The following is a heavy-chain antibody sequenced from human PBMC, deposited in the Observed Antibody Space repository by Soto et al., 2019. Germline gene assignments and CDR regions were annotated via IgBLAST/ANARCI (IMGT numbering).Heavy chain of an antibody. J-gene: IGHJ4*02. D-gene: IGHD3-10*01. Sequence: SETLSLTCTVSGGSISSYYWSWVRQPPGKGLEWIGYIYYSGSTNYNPSLKSRVTISVDTSKNQFSLKLSSVTAADTAVYYCARHGVRGSTPYYFDYWGQGTLVTVSS. CDR3: ARHGVRGSTPYYFDY. V-gene: IGHV4-59*08. CDR2: IYYSGST. CDR1: GGSISSYY.